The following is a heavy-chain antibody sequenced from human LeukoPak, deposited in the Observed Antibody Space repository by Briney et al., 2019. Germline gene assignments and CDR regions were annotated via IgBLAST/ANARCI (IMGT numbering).Heavy chain of an antibody. V-gene: IGHV4-59*01. CDR2: IYYSGST. CDR1: GGSISSYY. D-gene: IGHD1-26*01. CDR3: AREKCGSRNWFDP. Sequence: SETLSLTCTVSGGSISSYYWSWIRQPPGKGLEWIGYIYYSGSTNYNPSLKSRVTISVDTSKNQFSLKLSSVTAADTAVYYCAREKCGSRNWFDPWGQGTLVTVSS. J-gene: IGHJ5*02.